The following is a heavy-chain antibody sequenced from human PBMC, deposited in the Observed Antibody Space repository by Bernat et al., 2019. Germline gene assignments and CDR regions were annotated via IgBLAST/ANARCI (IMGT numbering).Heavy chain of an antibody. CDR2: ISSSSSYI. CDR1: GFTFSSYS. V-gene: IGHV3-21*01. Sequence: EVQLVESGGDLVKPGGSLRLSCAASGFTFSSYSMNWVRQAPGKGLEWVSSISSSSSYIYYADSVKGRFTISRDKAKNSLYLQMNSLRAEDTAVYFCARGDSSGWYRAGYYFDYWGQGTLVTVSS. CDR3: ARGDSSGWYRAGYYFDY. J-gene: IGHJ4*02. D-gene: IGHD6-19*01.